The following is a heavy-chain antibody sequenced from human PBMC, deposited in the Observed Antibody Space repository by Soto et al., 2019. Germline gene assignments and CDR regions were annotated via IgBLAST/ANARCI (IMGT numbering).Heavy chain of an antibody. V-gene: IGHV4-31*03. CDR1: GGSISSGGYY. J-gene: IGHJ5*02. Sequence: TLSLTFTVSGGSISSGGYYWSWIRQHPGKGLELIGYIYYSGSTYYNPSLKSRVTIPVDTSKNQFSLKLSSVTAADTAVYYCARDRVEYSSRLYRWFDXWGQGTLVTVS. CDR3: ARDRVEYSSRLYRWFDX. CDR2: IYYSGST. D-gene: IGHD6-13*01.